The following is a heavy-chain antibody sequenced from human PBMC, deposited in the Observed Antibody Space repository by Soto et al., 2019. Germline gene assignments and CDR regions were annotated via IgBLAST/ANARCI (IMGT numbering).Heavy chain of an antibody. Sequence: SETLSLTCAVSGGSISSYYWSWIRQPPGKVLEWIGYIYYSGSTNYNPSLKSRVTISVDTSKNQFSLKLSSVTAADTAVYYCARHRAYGSGSYYFDYWGQGTLVTVSS. J-gene: IGHJ4*02. CDR3: ARHRAYGSGSYYFDY. CDR1: GGSISSYY. CDR2: IYYSGST. D-gene: IGHD3-10*01. V-gene: IGHV4-59*08.